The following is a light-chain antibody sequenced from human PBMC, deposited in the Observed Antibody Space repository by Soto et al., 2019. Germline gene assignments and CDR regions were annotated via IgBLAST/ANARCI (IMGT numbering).Light chain of an antibody. CDR3: QHGYSTPLT. J-gene: IGKJ4*01. CDR1: QSISTY. Sequence: DIQLTQSPSFLSASVGDRVTITCRASQSISTYLHWYQQKPGKAPNLLIYAASTLQSGVPSRFSGSGSGTDFTLTISSLQPEDFATYFCQHGYSTPLTFGGGTKVDI. CDR2: AAS. V-gene: IGKV1-39*01.